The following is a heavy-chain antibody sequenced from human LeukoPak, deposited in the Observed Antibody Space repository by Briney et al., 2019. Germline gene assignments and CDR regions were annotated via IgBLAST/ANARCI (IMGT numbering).Heavy chain of an antibody. J-gene: IGHJ5*02. CDR2: IWYDGSEK. V-gene: IGHV3-33*01. CDR1: GCTFSSYG. CDR3: ARWSCDH. Sequence: GTSLRLSCAASGCTFSSYGMHWFRQAPGKGLEWVAVIWYDGSEKYYADSVKGPFTISRDNSKNTLFLQLNSLTTEDTAVYYCARWSCDHWGQGTLVTVSS.